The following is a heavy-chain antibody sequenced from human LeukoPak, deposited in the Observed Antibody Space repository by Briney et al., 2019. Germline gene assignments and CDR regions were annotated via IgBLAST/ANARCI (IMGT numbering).Heavy chain of an antibody. V-gene: IGHV3-7*01. J-gene: IGHJ4*02. Sequence: PGGSLRLSCAASGFTFSDNWMTWVRQAPGKGLEWVAIIKPDGSDKAYLDSVKGRFTITRDNARNLMYLQMNDLRAEDTAVYYCARQGRPDYWGQGTLVTVSS. CDR1: GFTFSDNW. CDR3: ARQGRPDY. CDR2: IKPDGSDK.